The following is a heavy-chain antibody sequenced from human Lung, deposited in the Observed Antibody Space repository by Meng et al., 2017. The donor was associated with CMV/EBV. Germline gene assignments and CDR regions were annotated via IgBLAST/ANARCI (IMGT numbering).Heavy chain of an antibody. D-gene: IGHD6-19*01. J-gene: IGHJ4*02. V-gene: IGHV1-18*01. CDR2: ISAYNGDT. CDR1: GYIFTKYG. Sequence: SVKVSCKASGYIFTKYGVNWMRQAPGQGPEWMGWISAYNGDTMYAPKVQGRVTMTTDTSTNTAYMELRGLSSDDTAVYYCARDAGTITVSGIGDYWGQGTMVTVSS. CDR3: ARDAGTITVSGIGDY.